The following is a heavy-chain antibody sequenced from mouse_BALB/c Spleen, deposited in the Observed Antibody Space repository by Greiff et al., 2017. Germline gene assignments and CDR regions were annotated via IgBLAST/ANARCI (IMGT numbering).Heavy chain of an antibody. D-gene: IGHD2-2*01. CDR3: ARSGLRRQDFDY. CDR1: GYSITSDYA. V-gene: IGHV3-2*02. CDR2: ISYSGST. Sequence: EVQLQQSGPGLVKPSQSLSLTCTVTGYSITSDYAWNWIRQFPGNKLEWMGYISYSGSTSYNPSLKSRISITRDTSKNQFFLQLNSVTTEDTATYYCARSGLRRQDFDYWGQGTTLTVSS. J-gene: IGHJ2*01.